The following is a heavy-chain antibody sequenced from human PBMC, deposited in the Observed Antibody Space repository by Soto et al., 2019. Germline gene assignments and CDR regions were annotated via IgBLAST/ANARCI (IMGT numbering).Heavy chain of an antibody. CDR2: INGGSSTK. Sequence: GGSLRLSCAASGLTFSSYSMNWVRQAPGKGLEWVSYINGGSSTKYYADSVKGRFTISRDNSKNSHYLQMNSLRAEDTAVYYCASSVNLAFDIWGQGTMVTVSS. D-gene: IGHD6-19*01. CDR3: ASSVNLAFDI. CDR1: GLTFSSYS. V-gene: IGHV3-48*01. J-gene: IGHJ3*02.